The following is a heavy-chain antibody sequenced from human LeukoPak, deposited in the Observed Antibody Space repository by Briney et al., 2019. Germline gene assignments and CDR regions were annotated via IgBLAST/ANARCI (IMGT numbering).Heavy chain of an antibody. CDR3: ATFPREYYYGMDV. Sequence: ASVKVSCKASGYTFTGYYMHWVRQAPGQGLEWMGWINPNSGGTNYAQKFQGWVTMTRDTSISTAYMELSRLRSDDTAVYYCATFPREYYYGMDVWGQGTTVTVSS. J-gene: IGHJ6*02. CDR2: INPNSGGT. CDR1: GYTFTGYY. V-gene: IGHV1-2*04. D-gene: IGHD5-24*01.